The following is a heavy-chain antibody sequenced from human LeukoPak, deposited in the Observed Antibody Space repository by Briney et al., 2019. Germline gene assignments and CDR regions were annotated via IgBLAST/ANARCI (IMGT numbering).Heavy chain of an antibody. V-gene: IGHV1-2*02. Sequence: ASVKVSCKASGYTFTGYYMHWVRQAPGQGLEWMGWINPNSGGTNYAQKFQGRVTMTRDTPISTAYMEMSSLRSDDTAVYYCVRDHLHYFDYWGQGTLVTVSS. J-gene: IGHJ4*02. CDR1: GYTFTGYY. CDR2: INPNSGGT. CDR3: VRDHLHYFDY.